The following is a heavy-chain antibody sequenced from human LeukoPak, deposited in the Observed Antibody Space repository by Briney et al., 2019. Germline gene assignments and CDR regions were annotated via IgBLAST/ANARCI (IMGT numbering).Heavy chain of an antibody. CDR1: GGSLTNYY. J-gene: IGHJ4*02. Sequence: SETLSLTCTVSGGSLTNYYWSWIRQPPGKGLEWIGYVYYSGSTKYNPSLESRVTLSIDTSRSQFSLRVKSVTTADTAVYYCARGPNRYSSGWYYFDSWGQGTLVTVSS. D-gene: IGHD6-19*01. CDR3: ARGPNRYSSGWYYFDS. CDR2: VYYSGST. V-gene: IGHV4-59*01.